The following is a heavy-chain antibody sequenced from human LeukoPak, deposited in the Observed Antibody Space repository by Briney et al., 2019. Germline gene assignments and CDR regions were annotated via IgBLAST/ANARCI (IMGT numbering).Heavy chain of an antibody. Sequence: PGGSLRLSGAPSGFTFSSSSMNWVRQAPGKGLEWVSYISSSSSTIYYADSVKGRFTISRDNAKNSLYLQMNSLRAEDTAVYYCARDAFGPDYWGQGTLVTVSS. V-gene: IGHV3-48*01. D-gene: IGHD2/OR15-2a*01. CDR2: ISSSSSTI. CDR3: ARDAFGPDY. CDR1: GFTFSSSS. J-gene: IGHJ4*02.